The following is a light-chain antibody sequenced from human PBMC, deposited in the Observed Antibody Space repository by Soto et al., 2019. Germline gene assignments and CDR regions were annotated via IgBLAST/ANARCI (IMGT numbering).Light chain of an antibody. Sequence: DIQMTQSPSSLSASVGDRVTITCRASQGIRNDLGWFQQKPGKAPKRLIFAASNLESGVPSRFSGSGSGTEFTLTISSLQAEDFATYYCQQFYTSSYTFGQGTKLEIK. CDR3: QQFYTSSYT. V-gene: IGKV1-17*01. CDR2: AAS. CDR1: QGIRND. J-gene: IGKJ2*01.